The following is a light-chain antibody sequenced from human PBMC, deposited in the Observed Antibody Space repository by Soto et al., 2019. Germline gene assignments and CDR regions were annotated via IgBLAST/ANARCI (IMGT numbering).Light chain of an antibody. CDR3: QQGYSTPIT. Sequence: DIQMTQSPSTLSGSLGDRVAITCRASQSISSYLNWYQQKPGKAPKVLIYAASNLQSGVPSRFSGSGSGTDFALTISSLQPEDFATYYCQQGYSTPITFGQGTRLEIK. V-gene: IGKV1-39*01. J-gene: IGKJ5*01. CDR1: QSISSY. CDR2: AAS.